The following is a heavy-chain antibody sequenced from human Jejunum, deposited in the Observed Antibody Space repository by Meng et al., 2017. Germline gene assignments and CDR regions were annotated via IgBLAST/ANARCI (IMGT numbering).Heavy chain of an antibody. CDR3: ARDSAEKVVPVAIL. Sequence: ASAKVFCKASGYNFMVYYLHWVRQAPGQGLEWVGRLNPITGDTKYAQKFQGRITMTRDTSISTGYMELSSLRNDDTAVYYCARDSAEKVVPVAILWGQGTLVTVSS. CDR2: LNPITGDT. V-gene: IGHV1-2*06. J-gene: IGHJ4*02. CDR1: GYNFMVYY. D-gene: IGHD2-2*01.